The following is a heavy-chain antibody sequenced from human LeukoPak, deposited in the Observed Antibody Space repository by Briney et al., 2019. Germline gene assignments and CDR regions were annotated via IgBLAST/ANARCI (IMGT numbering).Heavy chain of an antibody. CDR2: IYHSGST. Sequence: PSETLSLTCTVSGYSISSGYYWGWIRQPPGKGLEWIGSIYHSGSTYYNPSLKSRVTISVDTSKNQFSLKLSSVTAADTAVYYCAKDHYYDSSGYSQIDYWGQGTLVTVSS. CDR1: GYSISSGYY. V-gene: IGHV4-38-2*02. J-gene: IGHJ4*02. CDR3: AKDHYYDSSGYSQIDY. D-gene: IGHD3-22*01.